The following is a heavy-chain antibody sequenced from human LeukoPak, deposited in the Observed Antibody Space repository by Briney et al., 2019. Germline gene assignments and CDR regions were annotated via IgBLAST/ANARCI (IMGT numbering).Heavy chain of an antibody. D-gene: IGHD5-12*01. CDR1: GFTFSNAW. CDR3: TTDSVTGGYDSGYFDY. Sequence: GGSLRLSCAASGFTFSNAWMSWVRQAPGEGLEWVGCIKSKTDGGTTDYAAPVKGRFTISRDDSKNTLYLQMNSLKTEDTAVYYCTTDSVTGGYDSGYFDYWGQGTLVTVSS. CDR2: IKSKTDGGTT. V-gene: IGHV3-15*01. J-gene: IGHJ4*02.